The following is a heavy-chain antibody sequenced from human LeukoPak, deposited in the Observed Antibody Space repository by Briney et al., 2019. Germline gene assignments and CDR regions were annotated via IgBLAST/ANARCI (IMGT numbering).Heavy chain of an antibody. Sequence: SETLSLTCTVSNGSIRSPDHYWSWVRQSPGKGLEWIAYIYYSGSTYYNPSLKSRVMMSVDTSKNQFSLNLNSVTAADTAVYYCARRGYSGNDRLLYFFDYWGQGTLVTVSS. V-gene: IGHV4-30-4*08. D-gene: IGHD1-1*01. CDR3: ARRGYSGNDRLLYFFDY. J-gene: IGHJ4*02. CDR2: IYYSGST. CDR1: NGSIRSPDHY.